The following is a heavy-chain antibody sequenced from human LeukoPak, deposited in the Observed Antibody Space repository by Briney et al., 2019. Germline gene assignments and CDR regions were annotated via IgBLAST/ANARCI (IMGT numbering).Heavy chain of an antibody. CDR1: GFTFSSYS. CDR3: ARDNLGSTSCCDYYYYGMDV. Sequence: PGGSLRLSCAASGFTFSSYSMNWVRQAPGKGLEWVSHITASGTAMFYADSVKGRFTISRDNAKNSLYLQMNSLRDEDTAVYYCARDNLGSTSCCDYYYYGMDVWGQGTTVTVSS. J-gene: IGHJ6*02. D-gene: IGHD2-2*01. V-gene: IGHV3-48*02. CDR2: ITASGTAM.